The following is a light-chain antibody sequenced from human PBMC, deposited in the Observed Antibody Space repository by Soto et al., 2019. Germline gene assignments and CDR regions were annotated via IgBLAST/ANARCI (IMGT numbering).Light chain of an antibody. V-gene: IGKV3-15*01. J-gene: IGKJ4*01. CDR2: GAS. CDR1: QSVNTN. Sequence: ETLMTQSPDTLSASPGERATLSCSASQSVNTNLAWYQQKAGQAPRLLIYGASTRATGIPARFSGGGSGTEFTLTISSLQSEDFAVYYCQQCFDWPLTFGGGTKVDIK. CDR3: QQCFDWPLT.